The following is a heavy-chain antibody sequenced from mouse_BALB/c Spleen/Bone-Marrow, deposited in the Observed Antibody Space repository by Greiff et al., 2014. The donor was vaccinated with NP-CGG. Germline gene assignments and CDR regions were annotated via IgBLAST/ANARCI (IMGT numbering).Heavy chain of an antibody. D-gene: IGHD1-1*01. V-gene: IGHV5-6*02. CDR3: ARRGTTVQYYYPMDY. CDR2: ISSGGSYT. CDR1: GFTFSSYG. J-gene: IGHJ4*01. Sequence: EVMLVESGGDLVKPGGSLKLSCAASGFTFSSYGMSWVRQTPDKRLEWVATISSGGSYTYYPDSVKGRLTISRDNANNTLYLQMSSLKSEDSAMYFCARRGTTVQYYYPMDYWGQGTSVTVSS.